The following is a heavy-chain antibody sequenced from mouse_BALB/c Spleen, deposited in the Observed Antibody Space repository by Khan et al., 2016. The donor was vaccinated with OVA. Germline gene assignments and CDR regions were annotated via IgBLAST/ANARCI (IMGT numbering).Heavy chain of an antibody. V-gene: IGHV1-20*02. CDR1: GYSFTGYF. J-gene: IGHJ2*01. CDR3: ARKNGSDFDY. Sequence: VQLKQSGPELVKPGASVKISCKASGYSFTGYFMNWVMQSHGKSLEWIGRINPHIGGTFYNQKFKGKATLTVDESSSTVHMELRSLASEDSAVYYCARKNGSDFDYWGQGTTLTVSS. D-gene: IGHD1-1*01. CDR2: INPHIGGT.